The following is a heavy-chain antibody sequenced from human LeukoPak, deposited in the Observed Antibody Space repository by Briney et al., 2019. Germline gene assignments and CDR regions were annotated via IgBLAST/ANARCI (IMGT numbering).Heavy chain of an antibody. CDR3: ARDTYYYDSSGLGYYFDY. V-gene: IGHV1-69*04. CDR2: IIPILGIA. D-gene: IGHD3-22*01. CDR1: GGTFSSYA. J-gene: IGHJ4*02. Sequence: SVKVSCKASGGTFSSYAISWVRQAPGQGLERMGRIIPILGIANYAQKFQGRVTITADKSTSTAYMELSSLRSEDTAVYYCARDTYYYDSSGLGYYFDYWGQGTLVTVSS.